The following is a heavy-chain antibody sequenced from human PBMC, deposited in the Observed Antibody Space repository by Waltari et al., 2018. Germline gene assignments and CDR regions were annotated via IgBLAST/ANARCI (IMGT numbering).Heavy chain of an antibody. D-gene: IGHD3-10*01. V-gene: IGHV1-8*01. CDR3: ARAFGYYGSGYWGDY. CDR2: MNPNSGNT. CDR1: GYAFTSYD. Sequence: QVQLVQSGAEVKKPGASVKVSCKASGYAFTSYDIKWVRQATGQGLELMGWMNPNSGNTGYAQKFQGRVTMTRNTSISTAYMELSSLRSEDTAVYYCARAFGYYGSGYWGDYWGQGTLVTVSS. J-gene: IGHJ4*02.